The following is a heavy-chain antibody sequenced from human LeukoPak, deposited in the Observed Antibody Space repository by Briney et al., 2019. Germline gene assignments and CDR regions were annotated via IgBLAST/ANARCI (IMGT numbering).Heavy chain of an antibody. CDR2: IYSSGHT. J-gene: IGHJ5*02. V-gene: IGHV4-61*02. Sequence: PSETLSLTCTVSGDSINSGSHYWTWIRQPAGKGLEYIGRIYSSGHTNYNPSFRSRVTISVDTSKNQFSLKLNSVTAADTAVYYCARGGVGLPRHNWFDPWGQGTLVTVSS. D-gene: IGHD3-3*01. CDR1: GDSINSGSHY. CDR3: ARGGVGLPRHNWFDP.